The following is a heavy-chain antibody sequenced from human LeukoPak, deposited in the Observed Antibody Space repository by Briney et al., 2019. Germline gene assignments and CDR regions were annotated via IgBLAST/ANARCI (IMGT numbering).Heavy chain of an antibody. CDR1: GYTFTGYY. D-gene: IGHD6-19*01. Sequence: ASVKVSCKASGYTFTGYYMHWVRQAPGQGLEWMGWSNPNSGGTNYAQKFQGRVTMTRDTSISTAYMELSRLRSDDTAVYYCARVRIAVAGKYYFDYWGQGTLVTVSS. J-gene: IGHJ4*02. CDR2: SNPNSGGT. V-gene: IGHV1-2*02. CDR3: ARVRIAVAGKYYFDY.